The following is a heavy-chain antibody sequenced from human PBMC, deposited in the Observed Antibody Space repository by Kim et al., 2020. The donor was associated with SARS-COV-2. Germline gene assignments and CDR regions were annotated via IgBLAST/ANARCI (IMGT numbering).Heavy chain of an antibody. D-gene: IGHD3-10*01. Sequence: SETLSLTCTVSGGSISSSSYYWGWIRQPPGKGLEWIGSIYYSGSTYYNSSLKSRATISVDTSKNQFSLKLSSVTAADTAVYYCAGGGSEITMVRGVISGCFEPWGQGPLVPVST. CDR3: AGGGSEITMVRGVISGCFEP. CDR1: GGSISSSSYY. V-gene: IGHV4-39*07. J-gene: IGHJ5*02. CDR2: IYYSGST.